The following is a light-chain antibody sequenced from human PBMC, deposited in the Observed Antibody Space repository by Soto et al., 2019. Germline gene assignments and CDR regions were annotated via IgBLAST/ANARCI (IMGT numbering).Light chain of an antibody. CDR1: QSVSSSF. CDR3: QQRSNWFT. J-gene: IGKJ5*01. CDR2: GAS. Sequence: EIVLTQSPGTLSVSPGERATLSCWASQSVSSSFVAWYRQKPGQAPRLLIYGASNRATGIPARFSGSGSGTDFTLTISSLEPEDFAVYYCQQRSNWFTFGQGTRLEIK. V-gene: IGKV3D-20*02.